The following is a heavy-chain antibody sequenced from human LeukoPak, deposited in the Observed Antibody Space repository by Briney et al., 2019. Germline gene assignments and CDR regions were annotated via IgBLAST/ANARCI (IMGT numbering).Heavy chain of an antibody. J-gene: IGHJ6*03. CDR3: VRSGVARTNWYQYYMDV. D-gene: IGHD2-2*01. CDR1: GFSFSSYW. V-gene: IGHV3-74*01. CDR2: IDSDGSST. Sequence: GGSLRLSCEASGFSFSSYWMYWVRQAPGKGLVWVSRIDSDGSSTGYADSVKGRFTLSRDNAKNTLYLQMDSLRAEDTAVNYCVRSGVARTNWYQYYMDVWGKGTTVTVSS.